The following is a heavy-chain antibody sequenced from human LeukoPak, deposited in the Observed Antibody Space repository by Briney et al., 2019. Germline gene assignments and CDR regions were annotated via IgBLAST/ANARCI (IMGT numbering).Heavy chain of an antibody. D-gene: IGHD6-13*01. CDR3: ARITAQWQQLVDY. V-gene: IGHV4-31*03. CDR2: IYYSGST. CDR1: GGSISSGGYY. Sequence: SQTLSLTCTVSGGSISSGGYYWSWIRQHPGKGLEWIGYIYYSGSTYYNPSLKSRVTISVDTSKNQFSLKLSSVTAADTAVYYCARITAQWQQLVDYWGQGTLVAVSS. J-gene: IGHJ4*02.